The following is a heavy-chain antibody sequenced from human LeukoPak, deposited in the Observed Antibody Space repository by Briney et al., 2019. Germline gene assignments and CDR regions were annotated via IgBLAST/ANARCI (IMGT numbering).Heavy chain of an antibody. D-gene: IGHD6-19*01. Sequence: PGGSLRLSCAASGSTFSDYYMSWIRQAPGKGLEWVAVISYDGSNKYYADSVKGRFTISRDNSKNTLYLQMNSLRAEDTAVYYCAKSAPAIAVAGTLGYWGQGTLVTVSS. V-gene: IGHV3-30*18. J-gene: IGHJ4*02. CDR1: GSTFSDYY. CDR3: AKSAPAIAVAGTLGY. CDR2: ISYDGSNK.